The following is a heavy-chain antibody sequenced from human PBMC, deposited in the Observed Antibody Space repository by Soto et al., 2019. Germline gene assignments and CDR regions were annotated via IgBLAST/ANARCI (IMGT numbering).Heavy chain of an antibody. CDR3: AREGSSWSDDAFDI. J-gene: IGHJ3*02. CDR2: IIPIFGTA. Sequence: ASVKVSCKASGGTFSSYAISWVRQAPGQGLEWMGGIIPIFGTANYAQKFQGRVTITADESTSTAYMELSSLRSEDTAVYYCAREGSSWSDDAFDIWGQGTMVTVSS. V-gene: IGHV1-69*13. CDR1: GGTFSSYA. D-gene: IGHD6-13*01.